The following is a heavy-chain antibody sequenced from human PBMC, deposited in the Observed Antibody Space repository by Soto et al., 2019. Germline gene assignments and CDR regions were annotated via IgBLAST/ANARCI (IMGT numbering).Heavy chain of an antibody. CDR2: TYYRSKWYN. D-gene: IGHD7-27*01. J-gene: IGHJ4*02. V-gene: IGHV6-1*01. CDR1: VDSVSSNSAS. Sequence: SETLSLTCVISVDSVSSNSASCNWIRQSPSRGLEWLGRTYYRSKWYNDYAVSVKSRITINPDTSKNQFSLKLSSVNAAATAVYYCARVHWGFDYWGQGTLVTVSS. CDR3: ARVHWGFDY.